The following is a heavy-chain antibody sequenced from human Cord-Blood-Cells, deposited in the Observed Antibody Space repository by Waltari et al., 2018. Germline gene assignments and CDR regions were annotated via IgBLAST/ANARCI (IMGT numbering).Heavy chain of an antibody. Sequence: QVQLVQSGAEVKKPGASVKVSCKASGYTFTGYYMHWVRQAPGQGLEWMGWGNPNVGGTNYEQKFQGRVTMTRDTSISTAYMELSRLRSDDTALYYCARGVGAIFDYWGQGTLVTVSS. CDR1: GYTFTGYY. CDR2: GNPNVGGT. V-gene: IGHV1-2*02. J-gene: IGHJ4*02. D-gene: IGHD1-26*01. CDR3: ARGVGAIFDY.